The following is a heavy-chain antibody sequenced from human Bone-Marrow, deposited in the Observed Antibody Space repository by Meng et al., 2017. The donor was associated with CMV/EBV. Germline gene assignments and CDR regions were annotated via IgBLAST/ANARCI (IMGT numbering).Heavy chain of an antibody. CDR3: ARIPLIAAYGGGNWFDP. V-gene: IGHV3-21*01. CDR2: ISSSSSYI. D-gene: IGHD6-13*01. J-gene: IGHJ5*02. Sequence: GESLKIACAASGFTFSSYSMNWVRQAPGKGLEWVSSISSSSSYIYYADSVKGRFTISRDNSKNTLYLQMNSLRAEDAAVYYWARIPLIAAYGGGNWFDPWGQGNLVTVSS. CDR1: GFTFSSYS.